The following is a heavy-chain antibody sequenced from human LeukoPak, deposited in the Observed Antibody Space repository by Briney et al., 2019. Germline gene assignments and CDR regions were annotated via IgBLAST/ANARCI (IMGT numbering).Heavy chain of an antibody. CDR2: IIPILGIA. Sequence: SVKVSCKASGGTFSSYAISWVRQAPGQGLEWMGRIIPILGIANYAQKFQGRVTITADKSTSTAYMELSSLRSEDTAVHYCAREESSGHDYWGQGTLVTVSS. CDR3: AREESSGHDY. V-gene: IGHV1-69*04. CDR1: GGTFSSYA. D-gene: IGHD6-19*01. J-gene: IGHJ4*02.